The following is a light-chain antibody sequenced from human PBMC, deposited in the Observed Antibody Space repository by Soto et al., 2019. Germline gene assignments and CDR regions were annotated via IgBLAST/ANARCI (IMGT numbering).Light chain of an antibody. Sequence: IQLTQSPSFLSASVGDRVTITCRVSQRVSSYLNWYQQKPGKTPKLLISGVSTLESGVSSRFSGSGSTTDFTLTISSLQPEDFATYYCLQIHTFPRTFGQGTKVEIK. V-gene: IGKV1-9*01. J-gene: IGKJ2*01. CDR1: QRVSSY. CDR2: GVS. CDR3: LQIHTFPRT.